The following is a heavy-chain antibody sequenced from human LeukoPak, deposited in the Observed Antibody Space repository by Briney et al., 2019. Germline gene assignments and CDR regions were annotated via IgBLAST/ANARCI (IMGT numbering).Heavy chain of an antibody. CDR2: IRAYNGNT. Sequence: ASVKVSCKASGYTFTSYGISWVPQDPGQRLEWIGRIRAYNGNTNYAQKLQGRVTITTDTSTSTAYIELRSLRSDDTAVYYCARDIRYRSSRSPILFDSLGQGTLGTVSS. J-gene: IGHJ4*02. CDR1: GYTFTSYG. V-gene: IGHV1-18*01. D-gene: IGHD6-13*01. CDR3: ARDIRYRSSRSPILFDS.